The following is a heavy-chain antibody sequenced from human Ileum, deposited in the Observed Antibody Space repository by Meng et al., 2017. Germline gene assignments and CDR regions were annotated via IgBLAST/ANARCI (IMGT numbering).Heavy chain of an antibody. Sequence: GELQESGPRMVEPSGTLSLTCAGSGRVISRSDWWSWVRKTPGKGLEWIAEMNLGGSPNYNPTLKSRVTMSVDKSNDHLSLQLTSVNAEDTAVYYCAHIFDSWGQGTLVTVSS. CDR1: GRVISRSDW. V-gene: IGHV4-4*02. CDR2: MNLGGSP. CDR3: AHIFDS. J-gene: IGHJ4*02.